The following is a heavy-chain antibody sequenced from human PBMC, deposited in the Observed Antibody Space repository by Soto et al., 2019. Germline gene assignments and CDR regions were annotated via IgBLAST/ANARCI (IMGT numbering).Heavy chain of an antibody. CDR3: ARVYPHSSGYYRSPHYYYGMDV. CDR1: GFTFSSYW. CDR2: IKQDGSEK. V-gene: IGHV3-7*05. D-gene: IGHD3-22*01. J-gene: IGHJ6*02. Sequence: GGSLRLSCAASGFTFSSYWMSWVRQAPGKGLEWVANIKQDGSEKYYVDSVKGRFTISRDNAKNSLYLQMNSLRAEDTAVYYCARVYPHSSGYYRSPHYYYGMDVWGQGTTVTSP.